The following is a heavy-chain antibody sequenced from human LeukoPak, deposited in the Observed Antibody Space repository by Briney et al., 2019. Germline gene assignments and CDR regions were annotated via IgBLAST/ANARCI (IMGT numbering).Heavy chain of an antibody. CDR2: ISSSGSTI. CDR3: ASNYWYYYGSGSDDAFDI. V-gene: IGHV3-11*01. CDR1: GFTFSDYY. Sequence: GGSLRLSCAASGFTFSDYYMSWIRQAPGKGLEWVSYISSSGSTIYYADTLKGRFTISRDNAKNSLYLQMNSLRAEDTAVYYCASNYWYYYGSGSDDAFDIWGQGTMVTVSS. J-gene: IGHJ3*02. D-gene: IGHD3-10*01.